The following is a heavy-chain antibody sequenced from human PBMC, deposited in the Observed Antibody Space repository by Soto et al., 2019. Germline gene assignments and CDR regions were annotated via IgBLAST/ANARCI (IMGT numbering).Heavy chain of an antibody. Sequence: PGGSLRLSCAASGFTFSSYAMHWVRQAPGKGLEWVAVISYDGSNKYYADSVKGRFTISRDNSKNTLYLQMNSLRAEDTAVYYCARIGDYVDYWGQGTLVTVS. CDR1: GFTFSSYA. CDR3: ARIGDYVDY. D-gene: IGHD4-17*01. J-gene: IGHJ4*02. CDR2: ISYDGSNK. V-gene: IGHV3-30-3*01.